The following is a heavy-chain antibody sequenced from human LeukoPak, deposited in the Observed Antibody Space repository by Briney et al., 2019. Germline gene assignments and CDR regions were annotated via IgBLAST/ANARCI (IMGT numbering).Heavy chain of an antibody. CDR3: VRIHCTSTSCYGDSYYGMDV. CDR2: ISYRGST. CDR1: GDSISSSRHS. Sequence: PSETLSLTCTVSGDSISSSRHSWGWIRQPPGKGLEWIGSISYRGSTYYNPSLKTRVTMSVDTSENQFSLKLSSVTAADSTVYYCVRIHCTSTSCYGDSYYGMDVWGQGTTVTVSS. V-gene: IGHV4-39*01. D-gene: IGHD2-2*01. J-gene: IGHJ6*02.